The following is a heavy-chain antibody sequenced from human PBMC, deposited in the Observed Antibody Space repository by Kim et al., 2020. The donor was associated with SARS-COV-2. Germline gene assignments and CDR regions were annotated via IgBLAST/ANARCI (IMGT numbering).Heavy chain of an antibody. D-gene: IGHD3-10*01. Sequence: SETLSLTCTVSGGSISSSSYYWGWIRQPPGKGLEWIGSIYYSGSTYYNPSLKSRVTISVDTSKNQFSLKLSSVTAADTAVYYCERLVGWFGELLYTNWFDPWGQGTLVTVSS. CDR3: ERLVGWFGELLYTNWFDP. J-gene: IGHJ5*02. CDR1: GGSISSSSYY. CDR2: IYYSGST. V-gene: IGHV4-39*01.